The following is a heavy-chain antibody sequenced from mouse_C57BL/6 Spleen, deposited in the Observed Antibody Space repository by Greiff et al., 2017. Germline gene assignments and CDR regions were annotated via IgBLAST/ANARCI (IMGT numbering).Heavy chain of an antibody. CDR1: GFSLTSYG. CDR2: IWSDGST. CDR3: ARHDRGYGNYAMDY. Sequence: VKLVESGPGLVAPSQSLSITCTVSGFSLTSYGVHWVRQPPGKGLEWLVVIWSDGSTTYNSALKSRLSISKDNSKSQVFLKMNSLQTDDTAMYYCARHDRGYGNYAMDYWGQGTSVTVSS. V-gene: IGHV2-6-1*01. J-gene: IGHJ4*01. D-gene: IGHD2-1*01.